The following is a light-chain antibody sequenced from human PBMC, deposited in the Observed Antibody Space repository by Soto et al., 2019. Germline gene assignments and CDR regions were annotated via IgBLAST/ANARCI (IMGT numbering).Light chain of an antibody. CDR1: SSDIGTYDY. V-gene: IGLV2-8*01. CDR2: EVS. Sequence: QSALTQPPSASGSPGQSVTISCTGTSSDIGTYDYVSWYQHLPDKAPKLIIYEVSKRPSGVPDRFSGSKSGNTASLTVSGLQAEDEGDYYCCSYTTIKTVVFGGGTKLTVL. CDR3: CSYTTIKTVV. J-gene: IGLJ2*01.